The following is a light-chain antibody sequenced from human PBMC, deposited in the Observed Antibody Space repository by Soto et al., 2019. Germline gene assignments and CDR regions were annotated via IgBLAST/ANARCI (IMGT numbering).Light chain of an antibody. CDR2: NNN. V-gene: IGLV1-44*01. CDR1: SSNIGTNA. J-gene: IGLJ1*01. CDR3: AAWDDSLNGYV. Sequence: VLAQPPSASGTPGQRVTISCSGGSSNIGTNAVNWYQQLPGTAPKLLIYNNNQRPSGVPDRFSGSKSGTSASLAISGLQSEDEADYYCAAWDDSLNGYVFGTGTKVTVL.